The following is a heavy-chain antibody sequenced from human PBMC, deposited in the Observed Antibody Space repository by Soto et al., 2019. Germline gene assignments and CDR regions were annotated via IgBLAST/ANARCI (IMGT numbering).Heavy chain of an antibody. D-gene: IGHD4-17*01. V-gene: IGHV1-2*04. J-gene: IGHJ6*02. CDR2: INPNSGGT. CDR1: GYTFTGYY. CDR3: ARAPKTVTTRGGAPNDYYYYGMDV. Sequence: ASVKVSCKASGYTFTGYYMHWVRQAPGQGLEWMGWINPNSGGTNYAQKLQGWVTMTRDTSISTAYMELSRLRSDDTAVYYCARAPKTVTTRGGAPNDYYYYGMDVWGQGTTVTVSS.